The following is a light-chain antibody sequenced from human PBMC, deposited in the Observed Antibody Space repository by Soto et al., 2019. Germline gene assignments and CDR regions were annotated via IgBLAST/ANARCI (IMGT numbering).Light chain of an antibody. CDR3: TSPTPGSLYV. V-gene: IGLV2-14*01. Sequence: QSALPQPASVPGSPGQSITISCTGTSSDVGNYNYVSWYQQYPGRVPKLLIYMVSNRPSGVSNRFSGSKSGNTASLTISGLQAEDEADYFCTSPTPGSLYVFGTGTKVTVL. CDR1: SSDVGNYNY. CDR2: MVS. J-gene: IGLJ1*01.